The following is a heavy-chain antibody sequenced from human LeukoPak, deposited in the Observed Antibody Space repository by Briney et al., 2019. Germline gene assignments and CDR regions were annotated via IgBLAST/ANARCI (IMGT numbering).Heavy chain of an antibody. CDR1: GGSISSGGYY. J-gene: IGHJ4*02. D-gene: IGHD3-22*01. CDR3: ARGFSGYYSFDY. CDR2: IYYSGST. Sequence: SETLSLTCTVSGGSISSGGYYWSWIRQHPGKGLEWIGYIYYSGSTYYNPSLKSRVTISVDTSKNQFSLKLSSVTAADTAVYYCARGFSGYYSFDYWGQGTLVTVSS. V-gene: IGHV4-31*03.